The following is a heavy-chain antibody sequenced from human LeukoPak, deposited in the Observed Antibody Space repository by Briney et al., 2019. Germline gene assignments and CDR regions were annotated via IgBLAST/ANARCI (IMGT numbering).Heavy chain of an antibody. V-gene: IGHV3-15*01. CDR3: ARKAYSSGWYDLDY. J-gene: IGHJ4*02. CDR2: IKSKTDGGTT. CDR1: GFTFSNAW. Sequence: PGGSLRLSCAASGFTFSNAWMSWVRQAPGKGLEWVGRIKSKTDGGTTDYAAPVKGRFTISRDDSKNTLYLQMNSLKTEDTAVYYCARKAYSSGWYDLDYWGQGTLVTVSS. D-gene: IGHD6-19*01.